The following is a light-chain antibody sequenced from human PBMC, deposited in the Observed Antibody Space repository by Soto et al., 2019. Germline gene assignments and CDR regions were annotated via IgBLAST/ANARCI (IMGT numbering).Light chain of an antibody. CDR1: QSVSSN. CDR2: GAS. V-gene: IGKV3-15*01. CDR3: QQYHNWPQT. J-gene: IGKJ1*01. Sequence: EIVMTQSPATLSVSPGERATLSCSASQSVSSNLAWYQQKTGQAPRLLIYGASTRATGIPARFSGSGSGTEFTLTISSLQSEDFAVYYCQQYHNWPQTFGQGTKVEIK.